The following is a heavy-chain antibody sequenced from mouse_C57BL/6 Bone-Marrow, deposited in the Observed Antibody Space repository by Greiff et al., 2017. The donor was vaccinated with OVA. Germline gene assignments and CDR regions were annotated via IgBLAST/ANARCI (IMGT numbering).Heavy chain of an antibody. V-gene: IGHV1-26*01. CDR2: INPNNGGT. Sequence: EVKVVESGPELVKPGASVKISCKASGYTFTDYYMNWVKQSHGKSLEWIGDINPNNGGTSYNQKFKGKATLTVDKSSSTAYMELRSLTSEDSAVYYCARGYYDPSFAYWGQGTLVTVSA. J-gene: IGHJ3*01. D-gene: IGHD2-4*01. CDR1: GYTFTDYY. CDR3: ARGYYDPSFAY.